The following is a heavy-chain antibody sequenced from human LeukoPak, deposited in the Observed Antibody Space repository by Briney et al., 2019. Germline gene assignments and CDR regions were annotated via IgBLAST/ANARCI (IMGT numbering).Heavy chain of an antibody. CDR1: GGSISSYY. J-gene: IGHJ4*02. D-gene: IGHD6-13*01. CDR2: IYTSGST. Sequence: PSETLSLTCTVSGGSISSYYWSWIRQPAGKGLEWIGRIYTSGSTNYNPSLKSRVTISVDTSKNQFSLKLSSVTAADTAVYYCATTVIAAAGTAGGYYFDYWGQGTLVTVSS. V-gene: IGHV4-4*07. CDR3: ATTVIAAAGTAGGYYFDY.